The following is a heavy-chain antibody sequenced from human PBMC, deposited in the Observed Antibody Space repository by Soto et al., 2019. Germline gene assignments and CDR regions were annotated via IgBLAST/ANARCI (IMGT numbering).Heavy chain of an antibody. J-gene: IGHJ6*03. CDR3: ARGRRVATRIYYYYYYMDV. Sequence: SETLSLTCAVYGGSFSGSYWSWIRQPPGKGLEWIGEINHSGSTNYNPSLKSRVTVSVDTSKNQFSLKLSSVTAADTAVYYCARGRRVATRIYYYYYYMDVWGKGASVTVSS. D-gene: IGHD5-12*01. CDR1: GGSFSGSY. V-gene: IGHV4-34*01. CDR2: INHSGST.